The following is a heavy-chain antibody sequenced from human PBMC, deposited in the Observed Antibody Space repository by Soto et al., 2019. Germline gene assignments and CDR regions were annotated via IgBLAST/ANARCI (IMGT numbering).Heavy chain of an antibody. CDR2: IKSDGSST. CDR3: ARSDWFDP. Sequence: EVQLVESGGGLVQPGGSLRLSCAASGFTFSTYWMHWVRQAPGKGLVWVSRIKSDGSSTSYADSVKGRFTISRVNAKNTLYLQMNSLRVEDTAVYYCARSDWFDPWGQGTLVTVSS. J-gene: IGHJ5*02. V-gene: IGHV3-74*01. CDR1: GFTFSTYW.